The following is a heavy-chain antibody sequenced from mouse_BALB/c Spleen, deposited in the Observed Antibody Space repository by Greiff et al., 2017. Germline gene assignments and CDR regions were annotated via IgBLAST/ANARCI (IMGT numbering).Heavy chain of an antibody. Sequence: EVQLQESGPGLVKPSQSLSLTCTVTGYSITSDYAWNWIRQFPGNKLEWMGYISYSGSTSYNPSLKSRISITRDTSKNQFFLQLNSVTTEDTATYYCAIYYGSREAMDYWGQGTSVTVSS. J-gene: IGHJ4*01. CDR2: ISYSGST. V-gene: IGHV3-2*02. CDR1: GYSITSDYA. CDR3: AIYYGSREAMDY. D-gene: IGHD1-1*01.